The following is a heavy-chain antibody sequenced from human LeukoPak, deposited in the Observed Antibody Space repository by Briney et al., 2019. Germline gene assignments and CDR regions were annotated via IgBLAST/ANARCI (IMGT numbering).Heavy chain of an antibody. D-gene: IGHD6-13*01. J-gene: IGHJ4*02. CDR3: ARLAGDSSSWPDY. V-gene: IGHV5-51*01. CDR2: IYPDDSDT. CDR1: GYSFTNYW. Sequence: GESLEIPCKGSGYSFTNYWIGWVRQMPGKALEWMGIIYPDDSDTRYSPSFQGQVTISADKSISTAYLQWSSLKASDTAMYYCARLAGDSSSWPDYWGQGTLVTVSS.